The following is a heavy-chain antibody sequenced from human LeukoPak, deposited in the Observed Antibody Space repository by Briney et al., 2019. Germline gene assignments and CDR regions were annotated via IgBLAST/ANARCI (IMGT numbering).Heavy chain of an antibody. Sequence: PGGSLRLSCAASGFIFSTYGMHWVRQAPGKGLEWVAFIRNDGSDKYYAVSVKGRFTISRDNSKNTLYLQMNSLRAEDTALYYCAKGRAFGQFLWGNDYWGQGTLVTVSS. D-gene: IGHD3-10*01. V-gene: IGHV3-30*02. CDR1: GFIFSTYG. J-gene: IGHJ4*02. CDR3: AKGRAFGQFLWGNDY. CDR2: IRNDGSDK.